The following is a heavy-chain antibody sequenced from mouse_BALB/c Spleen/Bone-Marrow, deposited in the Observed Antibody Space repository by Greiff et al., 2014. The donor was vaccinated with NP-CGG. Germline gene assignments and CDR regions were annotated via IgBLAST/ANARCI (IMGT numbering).Heavy chain of an antibody. Sequence: LQESGAELVKPGASVKLSCKTSGYTFTSYWIQWVKQRPGQGLGWIGEIFPGTGTTYYNEKFKDKATLTIDTYSSTAYMQLSSLTSEDSAFYFCARKGISTVIATAYYFDYWGQGSTLTVSS. J-gene: IGHJ2*01. CDR3: ARKGISTVIATAYYFDY. CDR1: GYTFTSYW. D-gene: IGHD2-4*01. V-gene: IGHV1S132*01. CDR2: IFPGTGTT.